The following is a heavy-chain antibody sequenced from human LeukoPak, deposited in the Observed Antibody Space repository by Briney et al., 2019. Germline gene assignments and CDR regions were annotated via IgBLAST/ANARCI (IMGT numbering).Heavy chain of an antibody. V-gene: IGHV4-59*01. CDR2: IYYSGST. D-gene: IGHD3-22*01. Sequence: PETLSLTCAVSGGSISSYYWSWIRQPPGKGLEWIGYIYYSGSTNYNPSLKSRVTISVDTSKNQFSLKLSSVTAADTAVYYCARGASSGYVLDYWGQGTLVTVSS. J-gene: IGHJ4*02. CDR3: ARGASSGYVLDY. CDR1: GGSISSYY.